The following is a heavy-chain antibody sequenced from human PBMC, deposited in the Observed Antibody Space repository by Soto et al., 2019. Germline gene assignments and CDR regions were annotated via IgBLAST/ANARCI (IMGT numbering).Heavy chain of an antibody. CDR2: IIPIFGTA. CDR3: ARGYVPNGLGGFFDSSGYYSEDYYYGRGG. Sequence: PVRVSGRAAGGTFSSYAITWVRQAPGQGLEWMGGIIPIFGTANYAQRFKCRVTITADASTSTAYMELSTLRSADTAVYYFARGYVPNGLGGFFDSSGYYSEDYYYGRGGQGKGTTVTVSS. V-gene: IGHV1-69*13. J-gene: IGHJ6*04. CDR1: GGTFSSYA. D-gene: IGHD3-22*01.